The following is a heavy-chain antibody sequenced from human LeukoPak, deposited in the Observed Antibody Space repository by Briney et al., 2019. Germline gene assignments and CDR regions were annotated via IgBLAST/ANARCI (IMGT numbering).Heavy chain of an antibody. Sequence: ASVKVSCKASGYTFTSHYMHWVRQAPGQGLGWMGIINPSGGSTSYSQKFQGRVTMTRDTSTSTVYMELSSLRSEDTAVYFCARDEVAGTYYFDYWGQGTLVTVSS. D-gene: IGHD6-19*01. CDR1: GYTFTSHY. J-gene: IGHJ4*02. V-gene: IGHV1-46*01. CDR2: INPSGGST. CDR3: ARDEVAGTYYFDY.